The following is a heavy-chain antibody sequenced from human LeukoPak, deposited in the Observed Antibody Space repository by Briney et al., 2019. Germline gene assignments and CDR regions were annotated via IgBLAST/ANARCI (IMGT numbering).Heavy chain of an antibody. CDR1: GFTFSSYG. CDR3: AKDLAFSGYEERDY. V-gene: IGHV3-30*18. CDR2: ISYDGSNK. D-gene: IGHD5-12*01. Sequence: GGSLRLSCAASGFTFSSYGMHWVRQAPGKGLEWVAVISYDGSNKYYADSVKGRFTISRDNSKNTLYLQMNSLRAEDTAVYYCAKDLAFSGYEERDYWGQGTLVTVSS. J-gene: IGHJ4*02.